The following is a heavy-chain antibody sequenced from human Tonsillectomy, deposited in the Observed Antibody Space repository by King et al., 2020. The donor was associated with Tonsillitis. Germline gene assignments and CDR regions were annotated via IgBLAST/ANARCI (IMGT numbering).Heavy chain of an antibody. CDR1: GGSISSGGYY. J-gene: IGHJ1*01. Sequence: QLQESGPGLVKPSQNLSLTCTVSGGSISSGGYYWSWIRQHPGKGLEWIGYIYYSGSTYYNPSLKSRVTISVDTSKNQFSLKLSSVTAADTAVYYCAGGDYGDFGYFQHWGQGTLVTVSS. D-gene: IGHD4-17*01. CDR3: AGGDYGDFGYFQH. CDR2: IYYSGST. V-gene: IGHV4-31*03.